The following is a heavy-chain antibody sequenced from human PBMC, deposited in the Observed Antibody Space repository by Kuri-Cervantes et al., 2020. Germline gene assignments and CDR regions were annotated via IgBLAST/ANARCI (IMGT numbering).Heavy chain of an antibody. D-gene: IGHD2-15*01. CDR3: ARNLGYCSGGSCYLNY. CDR2: IYRSGST. Sequence: SETLSLTCTVSGGSIGNYYWNWIRQPAGKGLEWIGRIYRSGSTDYNPSLSSRVTVSLDTSKNQFSLRLSSVTAADTAVYYCARNLGYCSGGSCYLNYWGQGTLVTVSS. V-gene: IGHV4-4*07. J-gene: IGHJ4*02. CDR1: GGSIGNYY.